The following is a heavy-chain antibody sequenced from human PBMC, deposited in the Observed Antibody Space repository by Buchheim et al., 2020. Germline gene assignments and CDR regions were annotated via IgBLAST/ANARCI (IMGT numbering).Heavy chain of an antibody. V-gene: IGHV3-7*01. Sequence: EVQLVESGGGSVQPGGSLRLSCEASGFSFHNYWMTWVRQVPGRGLEWVAIISPDENSKHYLDYVRGRFAISRDNAKNSLSLQMHNVRAEDTAVYYCARGGTWSFDSWGQGSL. CDR3: ARGGTWSFDS. D-gene: IGHD6-13*01. J-gene: IGHJ4*02. CDR2: ISPDENSK. CDR1: GFSFHNYW.